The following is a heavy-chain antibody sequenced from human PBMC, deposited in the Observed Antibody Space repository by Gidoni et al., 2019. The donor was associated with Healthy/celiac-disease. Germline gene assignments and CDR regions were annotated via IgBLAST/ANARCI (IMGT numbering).Heavy chain of an antibody. D-gene: IGHD3-16*01. Sequence: QVQLVESGGGVVQPGRSLRLSCAASGFTFSSYGMHRVRQAPGKGLEWVAVISYDGSNKYYADSVKGRFTISRDNSKNTLYLQMNSLRAEDTAVYYCAKALRNWYFDLWGRGTLVTVSS. CDR3: AKALRNWYFDL. V-gene: IGHV3-30*18. J-gene: IGHJ2*01. CDR1: GFTFSSYG. CDR2: ISYDGSNK.